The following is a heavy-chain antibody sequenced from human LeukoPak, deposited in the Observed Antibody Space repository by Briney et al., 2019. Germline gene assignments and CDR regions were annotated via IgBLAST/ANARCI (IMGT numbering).Heavy chain of an antibody. Sequence: SETLSLTCTVSGGSISSYYWSWIRQPPGKGLEWIGYIYYSGSTNYNPSPKSRVTISVDTSKNQFSLKLSSVTAADTAVYYCARGRTFIAALRGSWFDPWGQGTLVTVSS. CDR2: IYYSGST. CDR1: GGSISSYY. CDR3: ARGRTFIAALRGSWFDP. D-gene: IGHD6-6*01. V-gene: IGHV4-59*12. J-gene: IGHJ5*02.